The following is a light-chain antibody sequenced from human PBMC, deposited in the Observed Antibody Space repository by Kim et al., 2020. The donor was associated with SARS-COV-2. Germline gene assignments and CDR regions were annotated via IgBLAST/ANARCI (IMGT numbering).Light chain of an antibody. J-gene: IGLJ3*02. Sequence: QSALTQPASVSGSPGQSITISCTGTSSDVGGYNYVSWYQQHPGKAPKLMIYDVSKRPSGVSNRFSGSKSGNKASLTISGLQAEDEADYYCSSYTSSSTYWVFGGGTQLTVL. V-gene: IGLV2-14*01. CDR2: DVS. CDR3: SSYTSSSTYWV. CDR1: SSDVGGYNY.